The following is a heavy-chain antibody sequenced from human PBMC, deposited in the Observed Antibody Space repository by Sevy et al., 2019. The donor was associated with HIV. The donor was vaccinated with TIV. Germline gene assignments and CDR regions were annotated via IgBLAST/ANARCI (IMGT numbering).Heavy chain of an antibody. CDR3: AREDRRVGQWLAGWFDP. J-gene: IGHJ5*02. V-gene: IGHV4-59*01. D-gene: IGHD6-19*01. CDR1: DGSISSYY. CDR2: IYYSGST. Sequence: SETLSLTCTVSDGSISSYYWSWIRQPPGKGLEWIGYIYYSGSTNYNPSLKSRVTISVDTSKNQFSLKLSSVTAADTAVYYCAREDRRVGQWLAGWFDPWGQGTLVTVSS.